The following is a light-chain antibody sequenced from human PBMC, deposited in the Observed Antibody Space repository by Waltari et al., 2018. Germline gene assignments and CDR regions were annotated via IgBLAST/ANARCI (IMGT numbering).Light chain of an antibody. CDR1: QSPLHSNGYHY. CDR2: MGS. V-gene: IGKV2-28*01. CDR3: MQTLQMPWT. J-gene: IGKJ1*01. Sequence: DVVMTQSPLSLSVTPGEAASISCRSSQSPLHSNGYHYLDWVLQKPGQSPQVLIYMGSYRASGVPDRFSGSGSGTDFTLKISRVEAEDVGIYYCMQTLQMPWTFGQGTKVEI.